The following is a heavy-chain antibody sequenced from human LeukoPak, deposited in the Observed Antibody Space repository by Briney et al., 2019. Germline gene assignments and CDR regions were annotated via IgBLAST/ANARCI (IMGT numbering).Heavy chain of an antibody. CDR2: ISGSGGST. J-gene: IGHJ6*03. CDR1: GFTFSSYA. Sequence: GGSLRLSCAASGFTFSSYAMSWVRQAPGKGLEWVSAISGSGGSTYYADSVKGRFTISRDNSKNTLYLQMNSLRAEDTAVYYCAGPVAGYYYMDVWGKGTTVTVSS. CDR3: AGPVAGYYYMDV. V-gene: IGHV3-23*01. D-gene: IGHD6-19*01.